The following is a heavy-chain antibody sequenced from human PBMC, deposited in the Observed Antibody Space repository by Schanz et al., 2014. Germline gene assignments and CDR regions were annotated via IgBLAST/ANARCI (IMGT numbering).Heavy chain of an antibody. CDR1: GFNFGDYY. J-gene: IGHJ4*02. CDR2: ISYDGSNK. CDR3: ARDRPSGYALDF. D-gene: IGHD5-12*01. Sequence: VQLVESGGGLVQSGGSLRLSCAASGFNFGDYYMTWVRQAPGKGLEWVALISYDGSNKHYADSVKGRFTISRDNSKKTLYVQMNSLRAEDTAVYYCARDRPSGYALDFWGQGTLVTVSS. V-gene: IGHV3-30*03.